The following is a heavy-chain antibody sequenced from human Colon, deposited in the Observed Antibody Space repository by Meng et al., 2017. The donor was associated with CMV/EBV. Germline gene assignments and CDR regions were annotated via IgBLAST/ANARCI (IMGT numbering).Heavy chain of an antibody. J-gene: IGHJ4*02. D-gene: IGHD2-8*01. CDR2: SDYSGTT. Sequence: SAGSIGGGDWWTCVRHSPEKRLEWIGESDYSGTTNYSPSLRSRVTISVDIRNNQVFLKVNSVTAADTAVYYCATVRGGCSTNSCYIENWGRGVLVTVSS. CDR1: AGSIGGGDW. CDR3: ATVRGGCSTNSCYIEN. V-gene: IGHV4-4*02.